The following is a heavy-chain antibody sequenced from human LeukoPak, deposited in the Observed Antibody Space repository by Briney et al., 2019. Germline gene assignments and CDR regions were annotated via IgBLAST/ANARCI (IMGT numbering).Heavy chain of an antibody. Sequence: PSETLSLTCTVSGGSISGSSYYWGWIRQPPGKGLEWIGSIYVSGITYYNPSLKSRVIISVDTSKNQFSLKLSSVTAADTAVYYCARPGSSGWYTGNWFDPWGQGTLVTVSS. D-gene: IGHD6-19*01. CDR1: GGSISGSSYY. CDR3: ARPGSSGWYTGNWFDP. J-gene: IGHJ5*02. V-gene: IGHV4-39*01. CDR2: IYVSGIT.